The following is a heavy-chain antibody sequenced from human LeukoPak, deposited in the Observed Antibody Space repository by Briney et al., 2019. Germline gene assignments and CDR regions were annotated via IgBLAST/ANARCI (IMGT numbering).Heavy chain of an antibody. CDR1: GYSISSGYY. V-gene: IGHV4-38-2*02. CDR2: IYHSGST. J-gene: IGHJ3*02. CDR3: ARESDYGDAFDI. D-gene: IGHD4-17*01. Sequence: PSETLSLTCAVSGYSISSGYYWGWIRQPPGKGLEWIGSIYHSGSTYYNPSLKSRVTISVDTPKNQFSLKLSSVTAADTAVYYCARESDYGDAFDIWGQGTMVTVSS.